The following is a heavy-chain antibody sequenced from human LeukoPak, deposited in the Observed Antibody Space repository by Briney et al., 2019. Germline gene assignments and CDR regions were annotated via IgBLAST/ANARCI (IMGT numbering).Heavy chain of an antibody. D-gene: IGHD6-19*01. J-gene: IGHJ4*01. CDR1: GGSISSSSYY. V-gene: IGHV4-39*02. CDR3: ARGINGAKWLVPYYFDY. Sequence: SETLSLTCTVSGGSISSSSYYWGWIRQPPGKGLEWIGSIYYSGSTYYNPSLKGRFTISVDTSKSLFSLKLSSVTAADTAVYYCARGINGAKWLVPYYFDYWGHGTLVTVSS. CDR2: IYYSGST.